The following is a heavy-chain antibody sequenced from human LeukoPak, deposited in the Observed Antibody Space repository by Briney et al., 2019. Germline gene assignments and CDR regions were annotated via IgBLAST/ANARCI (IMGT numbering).Heavy chain of an antibody. CDR2: ISYDGSNK. Sequence: GGSLRLSCAASGFTFSSYGMHWVRQAPGKGLEWVAVISYDGSNKYYADSVKGRFTISRDNSKNTLYLQMNSLRAEDTAVYYCANARGYGMDVWGQGTTVTVSS. J-gene: IGHJ6*02. CDR3: ANARGYGMDV. V-gene: IGHV3-30*18. D-gene: IGHD2-15*01. CDR1: GFTFSSYG.